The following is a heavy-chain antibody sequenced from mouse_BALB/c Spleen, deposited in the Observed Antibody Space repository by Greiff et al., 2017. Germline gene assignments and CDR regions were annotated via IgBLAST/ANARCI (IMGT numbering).Heavy chain of an antibody. D-gene: IGHD3-1*01. CDR3: TRAGSSGFLFAY. CDR1: GFTFSSYT. Sequence: EVQRVESGGGLVKPGGSLKLSCAASGFTFSSYTMSWVRQTPEKRLEWVATISSGGSYTYYPDSVKGRFTISRDNAKNTLYLQMSSLKSEDTAMYYCTRAGSSGFLFAYWGQGTLVTVSA. J-gene: IGHJ3*01. CDR2: ISSGGSYT. V-gene: IGHV5-6-4*01.